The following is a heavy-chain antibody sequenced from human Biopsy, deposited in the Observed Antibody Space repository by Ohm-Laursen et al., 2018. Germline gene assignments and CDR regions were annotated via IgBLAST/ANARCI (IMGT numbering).Heavy chain of an antibody. D-gene: IGHD4/OR15-4a*01. CDR3: ARGPYGDNAGAFDV. V-gene: IGHV4-38-2*01. Sequence: SDTLSLTCAVFGFSISSGHYWAWIRQPPGKGLEWIGTISHSGNTYYNPSLKTRVTMSLDTSKNQFSLRRSSVTAVDTATYFCARGPYGDNAGAFDVWGQGTVVTVSS. CDR1: GFSISSGHY. CDR2: ISHSGNT. J-gene: IGHJ3*01.